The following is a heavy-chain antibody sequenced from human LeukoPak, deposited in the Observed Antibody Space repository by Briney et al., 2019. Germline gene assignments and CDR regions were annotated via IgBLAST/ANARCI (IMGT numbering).Heavy chain of an antibody. Sequence: ASVKVSCKASGYTFTSYGISWVRQAPGQGLEWMGWISAYNGSTNYAQKLQGRVTMTTDTSTSTAYMELRSLRSDDTAVYYCAGSMVRGLYYYYMDVWGKGTTVTVSS. D-gene: IGHD3-10*01. CDR3: AGSMVRGLYYYYMDV. CDR1: GYTFTSYG. V-gene: IGHV1-18*01. CDR2: ISAYNGST. J-gene: IGHJ6*03.